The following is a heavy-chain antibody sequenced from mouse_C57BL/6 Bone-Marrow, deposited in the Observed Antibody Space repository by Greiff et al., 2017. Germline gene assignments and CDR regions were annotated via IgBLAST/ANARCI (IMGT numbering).Heavy chain of an antibody. D-gene: IGHD1-1*01. Sequence: QVQLKQSGPELVKPGASVKISCKASGYAFSSSWMNWVKQRPGKGLEWIGRIYPGDGDTNYNGKFKGKATLTADKSSSTAYMQRSSLTSEDSAVYFCAREITTWFAYWGQGTLVTVSA. V-gene: IGHV1-82*01. CDR1: GYAFSSSW. J-gene: IGHJ3*01. CDR3: AREITTWFAY. CDR2: IYPGDGDT.